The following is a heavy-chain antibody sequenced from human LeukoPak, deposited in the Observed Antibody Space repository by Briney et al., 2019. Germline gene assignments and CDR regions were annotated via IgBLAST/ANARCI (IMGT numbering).Heavy chain of an antibody. J-gene: IGHJ4*02. Sequence: PGGSLRLSCAASGFTFSSYGMHWVRQAPGKGLEWVAVIWYDGSNKYYADSVKGRFTISRDNSKNTLYLQMNSLSAEDTAVYYCAKDATVTTRYFDYWGQGTLVTVSS. D-gene: IGHD4-17*01. CDR2: IWYDGSNK. CDR3: AKDATVTTRYFDY. CDR1: GFTFSSYG. V-gene: IGHV3-33*06.